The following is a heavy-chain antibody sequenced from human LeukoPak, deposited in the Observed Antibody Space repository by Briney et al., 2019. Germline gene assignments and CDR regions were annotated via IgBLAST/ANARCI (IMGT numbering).Heavy chain of an antibody. CDR3: AGGGDQTYYDFWSGYYFSPKGYYYYYMDV. V-gene: IGHV1-8*01. Sequence: ASVKVSCKASGYTFTSYDINWVRQATGQGLEWMGWMNPNSGNTGYAQKFQGRVTMTRNTSISTAYMELSSLRSEDTAVYYCAGGGDQTYYDFWSGYYFSPKGYYYYYMDVWGKGTTVTVSS. CDR1: GYTFTSYD. J-gene: IGHJ6*03. D-gene: IGHD3-3*01. CDR2: MNPNSGNT.